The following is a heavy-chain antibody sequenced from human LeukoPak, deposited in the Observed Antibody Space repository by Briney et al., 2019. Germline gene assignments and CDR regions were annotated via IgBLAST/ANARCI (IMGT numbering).Heavy chain of an antibody. CDR1: GYTLTELS. J-gene: IGHJ6*02. D-gene: IGHD5-12*01. CDR2: FDPEDGET. CDR3: ATDSGYDYYYYYGMDV. V-gene: IGHV1-24*01. Sequence: ASVKVSCKVSGYTLTELSMHWVRQAPGKGLEWMGGFDPEDGETIYAQKFQGRVTMTKDTSTDTAYMELSSLRSEDTAVYYCATDSGYDYYYYYGMDVWGQGTTVTVSS.